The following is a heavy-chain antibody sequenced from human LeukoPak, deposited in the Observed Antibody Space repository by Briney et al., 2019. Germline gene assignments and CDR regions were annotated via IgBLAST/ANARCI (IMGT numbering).Heavy chain of an antibody. Sequence: GGSLRLSCAASGFTFSSYSMNWVRQAPGKGLEWVSSISSRSSYIYYADSVKGRFTISRDNAKNSLYLQMNSLRAEDTAVYYCARELRVFLERSVNSEHFDYWGQGTLVTVSS. V-gene: IGHV3-21*01. J-gene: IGHJ4*02. CDR2: ISSRSSYI. CDR3: ARELRVFLERSVNSEHFDY. D-gene: IGHD3-3*01. CDR1: GFTFSSYS.